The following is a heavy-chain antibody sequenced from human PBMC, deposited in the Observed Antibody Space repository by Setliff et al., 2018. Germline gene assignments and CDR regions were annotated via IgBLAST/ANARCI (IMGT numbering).Heavy chain of an antibody. Sequence: SVKVSCKASGYTFSHSGITWVRQAPGQGLEWMGRVIPVFRTANYAQKFQGRVTISADESTRTAYMELSSLRFEDTALYYCARDTRDKFDTSGYYLSFDSWGQGTLVTVSS. D-gene: IGHD3-22*01. CDR3: ARDTRDKFDTSGYYLSFDS. V-gene: IGHV1-69*13. CDR1: GYTFSHSG. J-gene: IGHJ4*02. CDR2: VIPVFRTA.